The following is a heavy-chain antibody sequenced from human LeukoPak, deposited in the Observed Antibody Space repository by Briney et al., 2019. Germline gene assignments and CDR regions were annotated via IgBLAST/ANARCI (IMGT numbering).Heavy chain of an antibody. CDR3: ARNGGEQQLVFDY. V-gene: IGHV4-39*07. CDR2: INHSGST. J-gene: IGHJ4*02. Sequence: SETLSLTCTVSGGSISSSSYYWSWIRQPPGKGLEWIGEINHSGSTNYNPSLKSRVTISVDTSKNQFSLKLSSVTAADTAVYYCARNGGEQQLVFDYWGQGTLVTVSS. D-gene: IGHD6-13*01. CDR1: GGSISSSSYY.